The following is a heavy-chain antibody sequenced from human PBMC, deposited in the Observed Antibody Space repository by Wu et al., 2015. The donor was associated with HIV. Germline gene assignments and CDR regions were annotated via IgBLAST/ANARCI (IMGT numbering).Heavy chain of an antibody. CDR1: GYTFTSYY. CDR2: INPSGGST. D-gene: IGHD3-10*01. Sequence: QVQLVQSGAEVKKPGASVKVSCKASGYTFTSYYMHWVRQAPGQGLEWMGIINPSGGSTSYAQKFQGRVTMTRDTSTSTVYMELSSLRSEDTAVYYCATYYYGSGSYYRFYYYGMDVWGQGTTVTVSS. CDR3: ATYYYGSGSYYRFYYYGMDV. J-gene: IGHJ6*02. V-gene: IGHV1-46*01.